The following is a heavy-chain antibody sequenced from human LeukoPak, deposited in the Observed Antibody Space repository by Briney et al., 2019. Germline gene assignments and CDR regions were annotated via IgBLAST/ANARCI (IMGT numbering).Heavy chain of an antibody. D-gene: IGHD3-22*01. CDR3: ARNYYDSSGYYSSMLFDY. CDR1: GGSISSYY. CDR2: IYYSGST. Sequence: SETLSLTCTVSGGSISSYYWSWIRQPPGKGLEWIGYIYYSGSTNYNPSFKSRVTISVDTSKNQFSLKLSSVTAADTAVYYCARNYYDSSGYYSSMLFDYWGQGTLVTVSS. V-gene: IGHV4-59*12. J-gene: IGHJ4*02.